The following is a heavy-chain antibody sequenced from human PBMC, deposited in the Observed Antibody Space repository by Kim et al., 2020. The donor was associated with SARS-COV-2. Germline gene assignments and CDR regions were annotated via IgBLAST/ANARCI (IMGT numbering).Heavy chain of an antibody. CDR1: GFTFSSYA. Sequence: GGSLRLSCAASGFTFSSYAMSWVRQAPGKGLEWVSAISGSGGSTYYADSVKGRFTISRDNTKNTLYLQMNSLRAEDTAVYYCAKAGWGHRSFDYWGQGTLVTVSS. D-gene: IGHD3-16*01. J-gene: IGHJ4*02. CDR2: ISGSGGST. V-gene: IGHV3-23*01. CDR3: AKAGWGHRSFDY.